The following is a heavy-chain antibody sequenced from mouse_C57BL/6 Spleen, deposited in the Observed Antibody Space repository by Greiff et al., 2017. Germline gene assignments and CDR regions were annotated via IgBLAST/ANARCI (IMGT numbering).Heavy chain of an antibody. Sequence: QVQLKQPGAELVRPGTSVKLSCKASGYTFTSYWMHWVKQRPGQGLEWIGVIDPSDSYTNYNQKFKGKATLTVDTSSSTAYMQLSSLTSEDSAVYYCAGYYYGSSLCDYWGQGTTLTVSS. CDR3: AGYYYGSSLCDY. V-gene: IGHV1-59*01. D-gene: IGHD1-1*01. CDR1: GYTFTSYW. CDR2: IDPSDSYT. J-gene: IGHJ2*01.